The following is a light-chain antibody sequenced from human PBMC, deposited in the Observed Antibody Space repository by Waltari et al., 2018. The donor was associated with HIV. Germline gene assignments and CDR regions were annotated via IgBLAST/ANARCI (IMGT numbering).Light chain of an antibody. CDR3: SAYTSISTLAV. CDR2: AVS. CDR1: SSDIGGYDY. V-gene: IGLV2-14*01. Sequence: QSALTQPASVSGSPGQSITISCPGTSSDIGGYDYVSWYQQHPGKAPKLMIYAVSSRPSGVSNRFSGSRSGNTASLTISGLQAEDEADYYCSAYTSISTLAVFGGGTKLTVL. J-gene: IGLJ2*01.